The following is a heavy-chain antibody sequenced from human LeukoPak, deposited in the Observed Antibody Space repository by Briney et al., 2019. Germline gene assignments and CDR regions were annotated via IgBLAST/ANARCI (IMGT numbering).Heavy chain of an antibody. CDR2: ISSNGGST. Sequence: GGSLRLSCAASGFTFSSYAMHWVRQAPGKGLEYVSAISSNGGSTYYANSVKGRFTISRDNSKNTLYLQMGSLRAEDMAVYYCARGAHMTNSGRGAYDYWGQGTLVTVSS. CDR3: ARGAHMTNSGRGAYDY. D-gene: IGHD2-8*01. V-gene: IGHV3-64*01. CDR1: GFTFSSYA. J-gene: IGHJ4*02.